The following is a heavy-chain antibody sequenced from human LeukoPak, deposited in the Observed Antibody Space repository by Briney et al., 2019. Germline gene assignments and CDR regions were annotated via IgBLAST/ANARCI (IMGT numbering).Heavy chain of an antibody. J-gene: IGHJ4*01. CDR1: GFPFTNYY. CDR3: ARWVYFHDNSGYPHY. D-gene: IGHD3-22*01. Sequence: GGSLRLSCTASGFPFTNYYMSWIRQAPGKGLEWIAFISRDGTTTHYADSVKGRHTIFRDNAKTSLYLQMNSLRADDTAVYYCARWVYFHDNSGYPHYWGHGTLVTVSS. V-gene: IGHV3-11*01. CDR2: ISRDGTTT.